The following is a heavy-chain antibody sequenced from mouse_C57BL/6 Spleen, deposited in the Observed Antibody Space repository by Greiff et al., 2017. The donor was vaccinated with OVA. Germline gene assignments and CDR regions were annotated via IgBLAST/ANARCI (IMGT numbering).Heavy chain of an antibody. V-gene: IGHV5-4*01. CDR3: ASFITTVVATDWYFDV. D-gene: IGHD1-1*01. Sequence: DVHLVESGGGLVKPGGSLKLSCAASGFTFSSYAMSWVRQTPEKRLEWVATISDGGSYTYYPDNVKGRFTISRDNAKNNLYLQMSHLKSEDTAMYYCASFITTVVATDWYFDVWGTGTTVTVSS. CDR2: ISDGGSYT. CDR1: GFTFSSYA. J-gene: IGHJ1*03.